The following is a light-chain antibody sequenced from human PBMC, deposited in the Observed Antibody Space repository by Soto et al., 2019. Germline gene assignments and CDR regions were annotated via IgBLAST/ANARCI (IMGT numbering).Light chain of an antibody. CDR3: QQYYSTPFT. Sequence: DIVMTQSPDSLGVSLGERATINCKSSQSVFYSSNNKNYLAWYQQKPGQPPKLLIYWASTRESGVPDRFSGSGSGTDFTLTISSLQAEDVAVYYCQQYYSTPFTFGPGTKVDIK. CDR2: WAS. CDR1: QSVFYSSNNKNY. J-gene: IGKJ3*01. V-gene: IGKV4-1*01.